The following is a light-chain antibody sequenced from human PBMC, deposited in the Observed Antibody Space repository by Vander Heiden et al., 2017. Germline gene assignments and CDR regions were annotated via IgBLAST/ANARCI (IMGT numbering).Light chain of an antibody. V-gene: IGLV2-11*01. Sequence: QSALTQPRSASGSPGQSVPISCTGTISDVGGYNDVSWYQQHPGKAPKLMIYDVSKRPSGGPDRFSGSKSGNTASLTISGLQADDEADYYCCSYAGSYAVVFGGGTQLTVL. CDR2: DVS. CDR1: ISDVGGYND. CDR3: CSYAGSYAVV. J-gene: IGLJ2*01.